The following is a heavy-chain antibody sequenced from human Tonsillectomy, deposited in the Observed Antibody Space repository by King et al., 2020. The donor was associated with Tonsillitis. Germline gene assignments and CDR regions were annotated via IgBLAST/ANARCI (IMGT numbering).Heavy chain of an antibody. V-gene: IGHV3-74*01. CDR3: ARASIAAAGTLSDY. J-gene: IGHJ4*02. CDR2: INSDGSST. CDR1: GFTFSSYW. Sequence: VQLVESGGGLVQPGGSLRLSCAASGFTFSSYWMHWVRQAPGKGLVWVSRINSDGSSTSYADSVKGRFTISRGNAKNTLYLQMNSLRAEDPAVYYCARASIAAAGTLSDYWGQGTLVTVSS. D-gene: IGHD6-13*01.